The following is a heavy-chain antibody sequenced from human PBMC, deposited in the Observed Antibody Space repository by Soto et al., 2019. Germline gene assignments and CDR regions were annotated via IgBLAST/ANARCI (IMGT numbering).Heavy chain of an antibody. Sequence: QPVGSLRLSCAASGFIFSKYWMSWVRQAPGKGLEWVANIQQNAGETHYVDSVKGRFTISRDNAKNSLDLQMDSLSAADTAMYYCARGDSNGYPNALDVWGQGTQVTVSS. CDR1: GFIFSKYW. CDR3: ARGDSNGYPNALDV. J-gene: IGHJ3*01. V-gene: IGHV3-7*04. D-gene: IGHD3-22*01. CDR2: IQQNAGET.